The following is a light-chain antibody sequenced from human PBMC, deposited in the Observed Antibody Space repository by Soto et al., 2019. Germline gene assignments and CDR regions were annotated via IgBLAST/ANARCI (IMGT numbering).Light chain of an antibody. CDR1: SSNIGRNT. CDR3: AAWDDSLNGMV. J-gene: IGLJ2*01. CDR2: SDN. V-gene: IGLV1-44*01. Sequence: QLVLTQPPSASGTPGQRVTISCSGSSSNIGRNTVNWYQQLPGTAPKLLIYSDNQRPSGVPDRFSVSKSGTSVSLAISGLQSDDEADYYCAAWDDSLNGMVFGGGTQLTVL.